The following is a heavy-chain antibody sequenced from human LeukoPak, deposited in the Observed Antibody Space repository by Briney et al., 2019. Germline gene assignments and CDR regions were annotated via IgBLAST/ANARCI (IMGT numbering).Heavy chain of an antibody. CDR1: GFTFRSHG. V-gene: IGHV3-33*01. Sequence: GRSLRLSCAASGFTFRSHGMHWVRQAPGKGLEWVAGIWYDGSNEDYADSVKGRFIISRDNSKNTLYLRMNSLRVEDTAIYYCARDGQNGSPYATDVWGQGTTVTVSS. J-gene: IGHJ6*02. CDR3: ARDGQNGSPYATDV. CDR2: IWYDGSNE. D-gene: IGHD3-10*01.